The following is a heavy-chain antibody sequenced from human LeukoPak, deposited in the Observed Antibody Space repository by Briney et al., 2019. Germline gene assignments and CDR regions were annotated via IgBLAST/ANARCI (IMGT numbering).Heavy chain of an antibody. CDR3: ARGGRIMGSGWFGHYYYYYYMDV. Sequence: PGGSLRLSCAASGFTFSDYYMSWIRQAPGKGLEWVSYISSSGSTIYYADSVKGRFTISRDNAKNSLYLQMNSLRAEDTAVYYCARGGRIMGSGWFGHYYYYYYMDVWGKGTTLTISS. D-gene: IGHD6-19*01. CDR2: ISSSGSTI. J-gene: IGHJ6*03. CDR1: GFTFSDYY. V-gene: IGHV3-11*01.